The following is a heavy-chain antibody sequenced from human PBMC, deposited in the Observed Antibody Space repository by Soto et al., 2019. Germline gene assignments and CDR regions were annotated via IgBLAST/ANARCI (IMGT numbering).Heavy chain of an antibody. Sequence: QVQLVQSGAEVKKPGSSVKVSCKASGGTFSSYTISWVRQAPGQGREWMGRLIPILGIANSAQKFQGRVTITADKSTSTAYMELSSLRSEDTAVYYCAGGAVDIVATKDYWGQGTLVTVSS. V-gene: IGHV1-69*02. CDR2: LIPILGIA. CDR1: GGTFSSYT. D-gene: IGHD5-12*01. J-gene: IGHJ4*02. CDR3: AGGAVDIVATKDY.